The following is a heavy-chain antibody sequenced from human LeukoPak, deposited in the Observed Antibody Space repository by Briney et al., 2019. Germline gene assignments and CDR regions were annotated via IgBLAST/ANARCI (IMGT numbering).Heavy chain of an antibody. J-gene: IGHJ3*02. V-gene: IGHV3-74*01. CDR3: ARPQPGDFYAFDI. Sequence: GGSLRLSCAASGFTFTSYWIHWVRQAPGKGLVWVSRVNGDGSSTTYADSVKGRFTISRDNAKNTLYLQMNSLRAEDTAVYYCARPQPGDFYAFDIWGQGTMVTVSP. CDR2: VNGDGSST. D-gene: IGHD4-17*01. CDR1: GFTFTSYW.